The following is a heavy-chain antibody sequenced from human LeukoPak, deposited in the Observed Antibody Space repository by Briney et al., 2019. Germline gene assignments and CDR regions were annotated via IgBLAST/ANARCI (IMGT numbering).Heavy chain of an antibody. Sequence: GGSLRLSCAASGFTFSSYWMSWVRQAPGKGLEWVANINQDGSEKYYVDSVKGRFTISRDNAKNSLYLQVNSLTAEDTAVYYCARAGVDTSGYYYQGFDYWGQGTLVTVSS. CDR3: ARAGVDTSGYYYQGFDY. CDR1: GFTFSSYW. CDR2: INQDGSEK. D-gene: IGHD3-3*01. V-gene: IGHV3-7*01. J-gene: IGHJ4*02.